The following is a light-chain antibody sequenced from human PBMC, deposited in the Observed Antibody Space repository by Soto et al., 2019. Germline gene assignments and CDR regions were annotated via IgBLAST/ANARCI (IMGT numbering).Light chain of an antibody. J-gene: IGKJ2*01. Sequence: DIPMTQSPSTLSASVGDRVTIICRASQTVNKYLAWYQQKPGKAPTLLIYEASILQSGVPSRFSGNGFGTDFPLTISNLQPDDFATYYCQQYDFYSAFGQGTKLEIK. CDR1: QTVNKY. V-gene: IGKV1-5*02. CDR2: EAS. CDR3: QQYDFYSA.